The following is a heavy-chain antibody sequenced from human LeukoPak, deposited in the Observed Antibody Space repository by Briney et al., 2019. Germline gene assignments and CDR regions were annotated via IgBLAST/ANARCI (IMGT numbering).Heavy chain of an antibody. CDR1: GFTLSTYW. J-gene: IGHJ4*02. V-gene: IGHV3-7*01. D-gene: IGHD3-16*01. CDR3: ASWGAGGNS. CDR2: INPDGSGK. Sequence: RTGGSLRLSCEASGFTLSTYWMNWVRQVPGKGLDWVANINPDGSGKKYVDSVKGRFTIARDNADNSLSLQMNSLRAEDTAVYYCASWGAGGNSWGQGTLVTVSS.